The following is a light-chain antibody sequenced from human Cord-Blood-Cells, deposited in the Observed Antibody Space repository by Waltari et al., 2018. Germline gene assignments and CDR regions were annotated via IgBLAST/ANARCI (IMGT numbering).Light chain of an antibody. CDR3: QAWDSSTAWV. CDR1: KLGDKY. J-gene: IGLJ3*02. V-gene: IGLV3-1*01. Sequence: SYELTQPPSVSVSPGQTASITCSGDKLGDKYACWYQQKPGQSPVLVIYQDSKRPSGIPERFSGSNSGNTATLTISGTQAMDEADYYCQAWDSSTAWVIGGGTKLTVL. CDR2: QDS.